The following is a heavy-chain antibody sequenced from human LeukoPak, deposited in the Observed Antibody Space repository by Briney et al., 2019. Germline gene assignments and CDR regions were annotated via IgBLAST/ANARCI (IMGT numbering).Heavy chain of an antibody. CDR2: ISAYNGNT. Sequence: ASVKVSCKASGYTFTSYGISWVRQAPGQGLEWMGWISAYNGNTNYAQKFQGRVTITRDTSASTAYMELSSLTSEDTAVYYCARDYDYLWGSYRANHNYFDYWGQGTLVTISS. CDR1: GYTFTSYG. D-gene: IGHD3-16*02. V-gene: IGHV1-18*01. CDR3: ARDYDYLWGSYRANHNYFDY. J-gene: IGHJ4*02.